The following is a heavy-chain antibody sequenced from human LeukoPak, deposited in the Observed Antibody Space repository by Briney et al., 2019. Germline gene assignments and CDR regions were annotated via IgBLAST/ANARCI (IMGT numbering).Heavy chain of an antibody. Sequence: PGGSLRLSCAASGFTFSAFGMNWVRQAPGKGLEWVSTITKSGDSTYYVDSVKGRFTISRDNSKNTLYLQMNSLRAEGTAKYYCTKDYCGKFCSAVWGQGTTVTVSS. V-gene: IGHV3-23*01. CDR2: ITKSGDST. CDR1: GFTFSAFG. D-gene: IGHD3-9*01. CDR3: TKDYCGKFCSAV. J-gene: IGHJ6*02.